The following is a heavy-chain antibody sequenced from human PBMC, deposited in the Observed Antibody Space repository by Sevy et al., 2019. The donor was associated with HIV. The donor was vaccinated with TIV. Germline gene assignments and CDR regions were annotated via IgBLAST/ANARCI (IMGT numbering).Heavy chain of an antibody. CDR3: ATTKDYYESSGSPFDY. CDR1: GYRLSQLS. CDR2: FEPEDDET. V-gene: IGHV1-24*01. J-gene: IGHJ4*02. Sequence: ASVKVSCKVSGYRLSQLSMHWVRQAPGKGLEWMGSFEPEDDETIYAQNFQGRVAMTENTSTDTAYMELSTPRSEDTAVYYCATTKDYYESSGSPFDYWGQGTLVTVSS. D-gene: IGHD3-22*01.